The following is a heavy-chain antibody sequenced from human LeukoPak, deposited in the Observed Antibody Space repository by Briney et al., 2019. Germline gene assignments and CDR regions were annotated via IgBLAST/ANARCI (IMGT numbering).Heavy chain of an antibody. V-gene: IGHV3-7*05. D-gene: IGHD2-2*01. CDR2: IKQEGSEK. J-gene: IGHJ4*02. CDR1: GFTFSSYL. Sequence: PGGPLRLSCAASGFTFSSYLMSWLRQAPGKGLEWVANIKQEGSEKYYVDSVKGRFTISRDNAKNSLYLQMNSLRAEDTAVYYCARDGGYCSSTSCYDGDYEDYWGQGTLVTVSS. CDR3: ARDGGYCSSTSCYDGDYEDY.